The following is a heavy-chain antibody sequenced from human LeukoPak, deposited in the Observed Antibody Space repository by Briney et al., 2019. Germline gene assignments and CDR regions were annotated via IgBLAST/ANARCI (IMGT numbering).Heavy chain of an antibody. CDR2: INHSGST. V-gene: IGHV4-34*01. CDR1: GGSFSGYY. Sequence: SETLSLTCAVYGGSFSGYYWSWIRQPPGKGLEWIGEINHSGSTNYNPSLKSRVSISLDTSMIHFSLRLSSVTAADTAVYYCARGPYYYDSSGADYWGQGTLVTVSS. J-gene: IGHJ4*02. D-gene: IGHD3-22*01. CDR3: ARGPYYYDSSGADY.